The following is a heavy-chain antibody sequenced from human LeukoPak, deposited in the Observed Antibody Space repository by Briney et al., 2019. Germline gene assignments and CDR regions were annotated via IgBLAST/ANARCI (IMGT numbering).Heavy chain of an antibody. Sequence: ASVKVSCKASGYTFTSYDINWVRQATGQGLEWMGWMNPNSGNTGYAQKFQGRVTMTRNTSISTAYMELSSLRSEDTAVHYCARAVYDDFWSGYYTGIGYWGQGTLVTVSS. CDR1: GYTFTSYD. V-gene: IGHV1-8*01. CDR3: ARAVYDDFWSGYYTGIGY. J-gene: IGHJ4*02. CDR2: MNPNSGNT. D-gene: IGHD3-3*01.